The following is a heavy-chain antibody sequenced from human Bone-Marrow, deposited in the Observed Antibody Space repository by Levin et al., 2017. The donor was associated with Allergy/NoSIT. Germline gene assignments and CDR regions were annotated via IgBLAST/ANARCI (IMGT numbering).Heavy chain of an antibody. J-gene: IGHJ3*02. D-gene: IGHD5-18*01. Sequence: SETLSLTCTVSGGSISSGDYYWSWIRQPPGKGLEWIGYIYYSGSTYYNPSLKSRVTISVDTSKNQFSLKLSSVTAADTAVYYCARDHIPSGGGYSYGPDAFDIWGQGTMVTVSS. CDR2: IYYSGST. CDR3: ARDHIPSGGGYSYGPDAFDI. CDR1: GGSISSGDYY. V-gene: IGHV4-30-4*01.